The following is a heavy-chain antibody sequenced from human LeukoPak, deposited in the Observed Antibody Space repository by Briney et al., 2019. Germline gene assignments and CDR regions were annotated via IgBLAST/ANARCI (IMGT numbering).Heavy chain of an antibody. D-gene: IGHD6-13*01. CDR1: GFTFSSYW. CDR3: ARVKIAASFDY. Sequence: GGSLRLSCAASGFTFSSYWMSWVRQAPGKGLEWVANIKQDGSEKYYVGSVKGRFTISRDNAKNSLYLQMNSLRAEDTAVYYCARVKIAASFDYWGQGTLVTVSS. J-gene: IGHJ4*02. CDR2: IKQDGSEK. V-gene: IGHV3-7*01.